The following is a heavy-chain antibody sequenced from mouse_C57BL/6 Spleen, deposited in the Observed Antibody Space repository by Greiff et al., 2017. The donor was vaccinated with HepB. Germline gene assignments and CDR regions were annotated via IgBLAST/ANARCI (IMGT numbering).Heavy chain of an antibody. V-gene: IGHV1-80*01. CDR1: GYAFSSYW. CDR3: AKRSDGYYFDY. Sequence: VKLVESGAELVKPGASVKISCKASGYAFSSYWMNWVKQRPGKGLEWIGQIYPGDGDTNYNGKFKGKATLTADKSSSTAYMQLSSLTSEDSAVYFCAKRSDGYYFDYWGQGTTLTVSS. D-gene: IGHD2-3*01. CDR2: IYPGDGDT. J-gene: IGHJ2*01.